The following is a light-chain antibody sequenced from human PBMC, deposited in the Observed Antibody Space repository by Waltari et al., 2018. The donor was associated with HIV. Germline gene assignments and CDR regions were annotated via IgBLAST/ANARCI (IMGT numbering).Light chain of an antibody. Sequence: QSVLTQPRSVSGSPGQSVTISCVGINSDVSSDRFVSWYQQYPGKPPRLLIYDVTKRPSGVPHRFSGSNSGATASLTISGLQADDEADYFCCSYSGDYVFGTGTEVTVL. CDR1: NSDVSSDRF. J-gene: IGLJ1*01. CDR3: CSYSGDYV. V-gene: IGLV2-11*01. CDR2: DVT.